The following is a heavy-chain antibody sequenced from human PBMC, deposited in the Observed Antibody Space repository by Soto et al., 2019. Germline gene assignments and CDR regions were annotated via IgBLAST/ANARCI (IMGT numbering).Heavy chain of an antibody. Sequence: VSLRLSCGASGFSFSNYAMSWVRQAPGKGLEWVSTISGNGGSTYYPDSMRGRVTTSRDNSKKTLYLEMNSLRADDTAVYFCAKGTATTVFGVDTLFDYWGPGTLVTVSS. CDR3: AKGTATTVFGVDTLFDY. D-gene: IGHD3-3*01. CDR1: GFSFSNYA. V-gene: IGHV3-23*01. CDR2: ISGNGGST. J-gene: IGHJ4*02.